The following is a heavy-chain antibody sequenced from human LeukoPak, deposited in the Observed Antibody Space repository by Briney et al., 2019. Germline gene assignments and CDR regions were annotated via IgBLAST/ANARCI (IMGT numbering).Heavy chain of an antibody. V-gene: IGHV1-69*05. CDR1: GGTFSSYA. CDR3: ARGQDWAAAGTGYYFDY. Sequence: ASVKVSCKASGGTFSSYAISWVRQAPGQGLEWMGRIIPIFGTANYAQKFQGRVTITTDESTSTASMELSSLRSEDTAVYYCARGQDWAAAGTGYYFDYWGQGTLVTVSS. J-gene: IGHJ4*02. D-gene: IGHD6-13*01. CDR2: IIPIFGTA.